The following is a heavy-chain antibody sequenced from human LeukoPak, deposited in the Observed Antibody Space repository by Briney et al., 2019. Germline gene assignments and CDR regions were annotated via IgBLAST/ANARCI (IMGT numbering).Heavy chain of an antibody. J-gene: IGHJ5*02. Sequence: SETLSLTCTVSGGSISSYYWSWIRQPAGKGLEWIGRIYTSGSTNYNPSLKSRVTMSVDTSKNQFSLKLSSVTAADTAVYYCARENYDFWSGYHLINWFDPWGQGTLVTVSS. CDR1: GGSISSYY. V-gene: IGHV4-4*07. CDR3: ARENYDFWSGYHLINWFDP. D-gene: IGHD3-3*01. CDR2: IYTSGST.